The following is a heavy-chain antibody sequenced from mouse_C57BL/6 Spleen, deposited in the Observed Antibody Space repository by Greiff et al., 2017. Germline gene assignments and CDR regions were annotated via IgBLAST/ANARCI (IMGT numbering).Heavy chain of an antibody. CDR1: GYTFTSYW. J-gene: IGHJ3*01. CDR2: IYPASGST. V-gene: IGHV1-55*01. CDR3: ARRADGTHAY. Sequence: QVQLQQPGAELVKPGASVKMSCKASGYTFTSYWMTWVKQRPGQGLEWIGDIYPASGSTHYNEKFKNKATLTVDKSSSTAYMQLSSLTSEDSAVYYCARRADGTHAYWGQGTLVTVSA. D-gene: IGHD2-1*01.